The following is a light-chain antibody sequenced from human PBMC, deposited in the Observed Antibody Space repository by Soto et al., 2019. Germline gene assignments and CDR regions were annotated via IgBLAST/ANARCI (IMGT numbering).Light chain of an antibody. J-gene: IGLJ2*01. CDR1: SSDAGSYNL. CDR3: CSCVHGITHVL. CDR2: EVN. Sequence: QSALTQPASVSGSPGQSITISCSGTSSDAGSYNLVSWYQQHPGKAPKLIIYEVNKRPSGVSDRFSGSKSGTTASLTVSGLRVEDEADYYCSCVHGITHVLFGGGTKVTVL. V-gene: IGLV2-23*02.